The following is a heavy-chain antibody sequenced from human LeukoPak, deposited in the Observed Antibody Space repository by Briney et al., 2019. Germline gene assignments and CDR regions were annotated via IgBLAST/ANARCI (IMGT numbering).Heavy chain of an antibody. CDR1: GGSFSGYY. CDR2: IYYSGST. Sequence: SETLSLTCAVYGGSFSGYYWSWIRQPPGKGLEWIGYIYYSGSTYYNPSLKSRVTISVDTSKNQFSLMLSSVTAADTGVYYCARVKVGAINFDYWGQGTLVTVSS. V-gene: IGHV4-34*09. D-gene: IGHD1-26*01. J-gene: IGHJ4*02. CDR3: ARVKVGAINFDY.